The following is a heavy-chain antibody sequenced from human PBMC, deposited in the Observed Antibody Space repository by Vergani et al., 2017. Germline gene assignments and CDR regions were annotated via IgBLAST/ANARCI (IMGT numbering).Heavy chain of an antibody. V-gene: IGHV4-61*10. CDR1: GGSVSSGSYY. CDR2: LYYSGST. J-gene: IGHJ4*02. CDR3: ARLRRIASPGGSLLFDY. D-gene: IGHD6-13*01. Sequence: QVQLQQWGAGLLKPSETLSLTCTVSGGSVSSGSYYWSWIRQPAGKGRDWIGYLYYSGSTNYNTSLKSRVTISVDTSQNQFSLKLSSVTAADTAVYYCARLRRIASPGGSLLFDYWGQGTLVTVSS.